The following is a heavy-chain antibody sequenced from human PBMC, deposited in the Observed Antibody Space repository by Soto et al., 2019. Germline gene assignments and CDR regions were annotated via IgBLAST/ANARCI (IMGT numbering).Heavy chain of an antibody. Sequence: QVQLVQSGAEVKKPGASVKVSCKASGYTFTSYGISWVRQAPGQGLEWMGWISAYNGNTNYAQKLQGRVTMTTDTSKRTAYMELRSLRADDPAVYYCARDQSGSSWLGQYNWFDPWGQGTLVTVSS. CDR3: ARDQSGSSWLGQYNWFDP. CDR2: ISAYNGNT. D-gene: IGHD6-13*01. V-gene: IGHV1-18*01. CDR1: GYTFTSYG. J-gene: IGHJ5*02.